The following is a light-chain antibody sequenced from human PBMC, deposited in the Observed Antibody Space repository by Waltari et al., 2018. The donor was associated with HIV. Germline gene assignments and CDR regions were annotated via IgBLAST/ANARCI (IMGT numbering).Light chain of an antibody. V-gene: IGLV2-11*01. CDR1: ASDIGYFDY. CDR3: CAYAGTYTYV. J-gene: IGLJ1*01. CDR2: EVF. Sequence: QSALTQPRSVSGSPGQSVTISCTGTASDIGYFDYVSWYQQYPGQAPNVIIYEVFQRPSGVPDRFTASKAGITASLTISGLQDEDEADYYCCAYAGTYTYVFGSGTTVTVL.